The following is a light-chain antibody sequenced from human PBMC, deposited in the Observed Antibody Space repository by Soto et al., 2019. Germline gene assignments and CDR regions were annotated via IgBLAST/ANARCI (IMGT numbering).Light chain of an antibody. J-gene: IGKJ2*01. Sequence: EIVLTQSPATLSLSPGERATLSCRASQSVSSYLAWYQQKPGQAPRLLIYDASNRATGIPARFSGSGSGTDFTLTISCLEPEDFAVYYCQQRSTLYTFGQGTKLEIK. CDR3: QQRSTLYT. CDR2: DAS. V-gene: IGKV3-11*01. CDR1: QSVSSY.